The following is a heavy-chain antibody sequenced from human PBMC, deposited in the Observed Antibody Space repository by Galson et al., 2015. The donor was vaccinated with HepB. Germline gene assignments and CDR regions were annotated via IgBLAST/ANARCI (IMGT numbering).Heavy chain of an antibody. CDR2: IYYSGNT. J-gene: IGHJ4*02. V-gene: IGHV4-39*01. Sequence: LSLTCTVSGGSIISSRHYWGWIRQPPGKGLEWMGGIYYSGNTHYKPSLKSRLTLSVDTSKHQFSLKLSSVTAADTAVYYCARPRYCSSASCSASFDLWGQGTLVTVSS. D-gene: IGHD2-2*01. CDR1: GGSIISSRHY. CDR3: ARPRYCSSASCSASFDL.